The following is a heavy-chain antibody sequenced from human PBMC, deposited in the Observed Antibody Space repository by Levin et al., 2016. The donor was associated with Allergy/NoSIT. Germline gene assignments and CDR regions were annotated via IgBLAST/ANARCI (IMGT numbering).Heavy chain of an antibody. CDR1: GGSINSGGYY. V-gene: IGHV4-31*03. J-gene: IGHJ6*02. CDR2: YYQSGST. CDR3: ARGSSILYYYGLDV. Sequence: SETLSLTCTVSGGSINSGGYYWGWIRHRPGKGLEWIGYYYQSGSTNLTPTLKSRATISVDTSKNQFSLKVTSVTAADTAVYYCARGSSILYYYGLDVWGQGTTVTVSS. D-gene: IGHD6-6*01.